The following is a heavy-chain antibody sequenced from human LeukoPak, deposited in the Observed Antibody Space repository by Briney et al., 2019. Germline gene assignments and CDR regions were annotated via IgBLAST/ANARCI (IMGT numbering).Heavy chain of an antibody. J-gene: IGHJ5*02. CDR3: ARGNYYDSSGYSSWFDP. Sequence: ASVKVSCKASGYTFTSYDINWVRQATGQGLEWMGWMNPNSGKTGYAQKFQRRVTMTRNTSISTAYMQLSSLRSEDTAVYYCARGNYYDSSGYSSWFDPWGQGTLVTVSS. D-gene: IGHD3-22*01. V-gene: IGHV1-8*01. CDR1: GYTFTSYD. CDR2: MNPNSGKT.